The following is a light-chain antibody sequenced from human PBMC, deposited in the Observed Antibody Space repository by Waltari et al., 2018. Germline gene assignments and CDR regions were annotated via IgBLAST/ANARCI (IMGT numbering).Light chain of an antibody. CDR1: SDVGGSNY. CDR3: ASWTVSDTLKLL. CDR2: DVT. Sequence: QSALTQPASVSGSPGQSITISCTGSDVGGSNYVSWYQQHPGKDPQVLIYDVTERPAGVSNRFSGAESGDTASLTISGLQAEDEAEYYCASWTVSDTLKLLFGGGTKLTVL. J-gene: IGLJ2*01. V-gene: IGLV2-14*03.